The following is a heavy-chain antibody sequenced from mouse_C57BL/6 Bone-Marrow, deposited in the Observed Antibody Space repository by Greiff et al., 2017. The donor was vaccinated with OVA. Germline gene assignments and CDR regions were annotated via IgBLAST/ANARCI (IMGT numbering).Heavy chain of an antibody. Sequence: EVKLVESGGGLVKPGGSLKLSCAASGFTFSDYGMHWVRQAPEKGLEWVAYISSGSSTIYYAHTVKGRFTISRDNAKNTLFLQMTSLRSEDAAMYYCARMGGAMDYWGQGTSVTVSS. CDR2: ISSGSSTI. CDR3: ARMGGAMDY. J-gene: IGHJ4*01. CDR1: GFTFSDYG. V-gene: IGHV5-17*01.